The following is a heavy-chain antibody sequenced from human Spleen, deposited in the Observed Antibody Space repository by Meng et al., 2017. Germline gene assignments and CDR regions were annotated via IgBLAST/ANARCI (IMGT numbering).Heavy chain of an antibody. CDR2: IKSKVNGGTT. Sequence: GGSLRLSCVASGITFRNLWMTWVRQAPGKGLEWVGRIKSKVNGGTTDFAAPVKGRFTISRDDPENTLYLQMNSLKTEDTAVYYCTTGFGATTFFDYWGQGTLVTVSS. D-gene: IGHD1-26*01. V-gene: IGHV3-15*01. CDR1: GITFRNLW. J-gene: IGHJ4*02. CDR3: TTGFGATTFFDY.